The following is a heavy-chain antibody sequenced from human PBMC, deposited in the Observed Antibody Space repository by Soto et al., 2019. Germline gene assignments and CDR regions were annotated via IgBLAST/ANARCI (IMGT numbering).Heavy chain of an antibody. CDR3: ARDSSGSYYFDY. CDR1: GFTFSSYA. J-gene: IGHJ4*02. V-gene: IGHV3-30-3*01. CDR2: ISYDGSNK. D-gene: IGHD3-22*01. Sequence: QVQLVESGGGVVQPGRSLRLSCAASGFTFSSYAMHWVRQAPGKGLEWVAVISYDGSNKYYADSVKGRFTISRDNSKNTLYLQMNSLRAEDTAVYYCARDSSGSYYFDYWGQGTLATVSS.